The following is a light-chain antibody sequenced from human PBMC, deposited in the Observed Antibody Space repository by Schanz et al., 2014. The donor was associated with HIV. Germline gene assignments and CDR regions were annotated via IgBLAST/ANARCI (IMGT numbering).Light chain of an antibody. V-gene: IGKV2-30*02. CDR2: KVS. CDR1: QSLVHSDGNTY. CDR3: MQGTHWPQT. Sequence: DVVVPQSPLSLPVTLGQPASISCRSSQSLVHSDGNTYLNWFQQRPGQSPRRLFYKVSNRDSGVPDRFSGSGSGTDFTLKISRVEAEDVGFYFCMQGTHWPQTFGPGTKLEIK. J-gene: IGKJ2*01.